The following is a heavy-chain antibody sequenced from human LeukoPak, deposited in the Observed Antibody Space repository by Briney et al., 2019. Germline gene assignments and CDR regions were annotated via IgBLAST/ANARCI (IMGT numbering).Heavy chain of an antibody. D-gene: IGHD5-24*01. CDR2: IYYSGST. Sequence: SETLSLTCTVSGGSISSYYWSWIRQPPGKGLERIGYIYYSGSTNYNPSLKSRVTISVDTSKNQFSLKLSSVTAADTAVYYCARGGRWLQDLDYWGQGTLVTVSS. CDR3: ARGGRWLQDLDY. J-gene: IGHJ4*02. CDR1: GGSISSYY. V-gene: IGHV4-59*01.